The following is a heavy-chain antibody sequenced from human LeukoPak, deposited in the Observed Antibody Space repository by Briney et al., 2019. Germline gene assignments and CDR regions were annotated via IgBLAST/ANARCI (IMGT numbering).Heavy chain of an antibody. CDR3: AKGQTWASVYFDS. D-gene: IGHD7-27*01. V-gene: IGHV3-23*01. CDR1: GFTFDDYA. CDR2: ISSSGDDT. Sequence: GGSLRLSCAASGFTFDDYAMSWVRQAPGKGLEYISAISSSGDDTLYADSVKGRFTISRDNFKNTLYLQMNSLRAEDTAVYYCAKGQTWASVYFDSWGQGTLVTVSS. J-gene: IGHJ4*02.